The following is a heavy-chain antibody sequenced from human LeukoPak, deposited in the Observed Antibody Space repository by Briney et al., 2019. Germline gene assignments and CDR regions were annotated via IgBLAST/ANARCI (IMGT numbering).Heavy chain of an antibody. J-gene: IGHJ4*02. Sequence: SVKVTCKASGGTFSSYTISWVRQAPGQGLEWMGRIIPILGIANYAQKFQGRVTITADKSTSTAYMELSSLRSEDTAVYYCARAAYYYDSSGYYFDYWGQGTLVTVSS. V-gene: IGHV1-69*02. CDR1: GGTFSSYT. D-gene: IGHD3-22*01. CDR3: ARAAYYYDSSGYYFDY. CDR2: IIPILGIA.